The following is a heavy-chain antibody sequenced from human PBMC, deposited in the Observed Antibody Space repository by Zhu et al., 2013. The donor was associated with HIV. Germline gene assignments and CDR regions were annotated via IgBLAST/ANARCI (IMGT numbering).Heavy chain of an antibody. CDR3: ARVAPSDYYYYMDV. V-gene: IGHV1-69*01. CDR2: VVPVLGTD. CDR1: GSTFSSYA. J-gene: IGHJ6*03. Sequence: QVQLVQSGPEVKKPGSSVKVSCKSSGSTFSSYAFSWVRQAPGQGLEWMGDVVPVLGTDNYSPRFRGRVTITADETTRTAYMDLSGLTSDDTAVYYCARVAPSDYYYYMDVWGKGTTVTVSS.